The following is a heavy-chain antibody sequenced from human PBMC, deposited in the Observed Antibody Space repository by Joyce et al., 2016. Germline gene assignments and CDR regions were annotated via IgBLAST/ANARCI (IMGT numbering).Heavy chain of an antibody. J-gene: IGHJ3*02. CDR1: GFTFSAYE. CDR2: IGTAGDP. V-gene: IGHV3-13*05. D-gene: IGHD3-16*01. Sequence: EVQLVEAGGALVQPGGSLRLSCAASGFTFSAYEIHWVRQTTGKGMEWVSAIGTAGDPYYAGSVKGRFTISRENAKSSLFLQMNSLRAEDTAVYYCARERGGGMSAFDMWGQGTMVTVSS. CDR3: ARERGGGMSAFDM.